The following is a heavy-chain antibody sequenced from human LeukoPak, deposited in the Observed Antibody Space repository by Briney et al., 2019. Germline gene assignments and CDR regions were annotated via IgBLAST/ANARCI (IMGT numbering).Heavy chain of an antibody. Sequence: SETLSLTCTVSGGSISSGGYYWSWIRQHPGKGLEWIGYIYYSGSTYYNPSLKSRVTISVDTSKNQFSLKLSSVTAADTAVYYCARGTRRAARDYWGQGTLVTVSS. CDR1: GGSISSGGYY. CDR2: IYYSGST. V-gene: IGHV4-31*03. J-gene: IGHJ4*02. D-gene: IGHD5-18*01. CDR3: ARGTRRAARDY.